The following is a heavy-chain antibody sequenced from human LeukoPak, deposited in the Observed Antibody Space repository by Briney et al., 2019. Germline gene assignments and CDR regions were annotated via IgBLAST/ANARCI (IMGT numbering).Heavy chain of an antibody. CDR3: ASRGITIFGAYYFDY. D-gene: IGHD3-3*01. Sequence: ASVKVSCKASGGTFSSYAISWVRQAPGQGLEWMGGIIPIFGTANYAQKFQGRVTSTADESTSTAYMELSSLRSEDTAVYYCASRGITIFGAYYFDYWGQGTLVTVSS. J-gene: IGHJ4*02. CDR1: GGTFSSYA. CDR2: IIPIFGTA. V-gene: IGHV1-69*13.